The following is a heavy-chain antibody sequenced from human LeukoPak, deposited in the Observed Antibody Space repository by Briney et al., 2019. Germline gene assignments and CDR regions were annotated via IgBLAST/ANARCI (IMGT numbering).Heavy chain of an antibody. CDR3: ARVRSDTSGWYHFDY. Sequence: GGSLRLSCAASGFTVSNNYMSWVRQAPGKGLEWASIIYGGGSTYYADSVKGRFTISRDNSKNTLYLQMNSLRPDETAVYYCARVRSDTSGWYHFDYWGQGTLVTVSS. CDR1: GFTVSNNY. D-gene: IGHD6-19*01. J-gene: IGHJ4*02. CDR2: IYGGGST. V-gene: IGHV3-53*01.